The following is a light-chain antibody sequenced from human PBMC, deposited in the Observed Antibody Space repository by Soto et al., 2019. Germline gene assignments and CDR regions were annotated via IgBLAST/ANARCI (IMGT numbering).Light chain of an antibody. CDR3: QQYDNWPRT. J-gene: IGKJ1*01. Sequence: EVVMTQSPATLSVSPGERATLSCRASQSVSSKLAWYQQKPGQAPRLLIYGASTRATGIPARFSGSGSGTEFTLTISSLQPEDVALYYCQQYDNWPRTFGQGAKVEIK. CDR1: QSVSSK. V-gene: IGKV3-15*01. CDR2: GAS.